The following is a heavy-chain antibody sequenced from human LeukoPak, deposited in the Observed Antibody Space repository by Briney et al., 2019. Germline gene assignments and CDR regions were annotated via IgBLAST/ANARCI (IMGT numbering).Heavy chain of an antibody. V-gene: IGHV3-7*03. J-gene: IGHJ4*02. Sequence: GSLRLSCEGSAFIFSGHWMNWVRQTPGKGLEWVASIKEDGSERQYVDSVKGRFSISRDNTKGSLFLQLNSLRAEDTAVFYCARDQYDTWSRRGNFDSWGQGTLVIVSS. CDR3: ARDQYDTWSRRGNFDS. D-gene: IGHD3-3*01. CDR2: IKEDGSER. CDR1: AFIFSGHW.